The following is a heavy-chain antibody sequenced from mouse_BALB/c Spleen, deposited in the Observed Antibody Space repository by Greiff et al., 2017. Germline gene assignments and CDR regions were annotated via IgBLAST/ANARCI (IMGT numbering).Heavy chain of an antibody. Sequence: VKDRFTISRDDSQSMLYLQMNNLKTEDTAMYYCVRGNYDAMDYWGQGTSVTVSA. V-gene: IGHV10S3*01. D-gene: IGHD2-1*01. CDR3: VRGNYDAMDY. J-gene: IGHJ4*01.